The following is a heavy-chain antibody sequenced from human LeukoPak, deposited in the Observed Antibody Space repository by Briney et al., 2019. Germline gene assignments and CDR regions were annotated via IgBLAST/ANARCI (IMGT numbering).Heavy chain of an antibody. V-gene: IGHV4-4*07. CDR2: IYTSGST. CDR1: GGSISSYY. CDR3: ARDNGATTRGRAFDI. J-gene: IGHJ3*02. Sequence: PSETLSLTCTVSGGSISSYYWSWIRQPAGKGLEWIGRIYTSGSTNYNPSLKSRVTMSVDTSKNQFSLKLSSVTAADTAVYYCARDNGATTRGRAFDIWGQGTMVTVSS. D-gene: IGHD4-17*01.